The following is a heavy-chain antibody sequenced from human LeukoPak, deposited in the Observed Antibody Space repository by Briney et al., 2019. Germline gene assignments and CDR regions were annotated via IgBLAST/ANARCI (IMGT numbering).Heavy chain of an antibody. CDR3: AKLEQYKWELHPDAFDI. Sequence: GESLKISCKASGYSFTSYWIGWVRQLPGKGLEWMGIIYPGDSDTKYSPSFQGQVTISADKSISTVYLQWSSLKASDTAMYYCAKLEQYKWELHPDAFDIWGQGTMVTVSS. CDR2: IYPGDSDT. CDR1: GYSFTSYW. D-gene: IGHD1-26*01. V-gene: IGHV5-51*01. J-gene: IGHJ3*02.